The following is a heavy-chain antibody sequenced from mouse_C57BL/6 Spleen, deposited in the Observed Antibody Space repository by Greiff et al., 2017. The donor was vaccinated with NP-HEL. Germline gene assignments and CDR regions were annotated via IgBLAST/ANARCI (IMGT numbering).Heavy chain of an antibody. CDR1: GYAFSSSW. J-gene: IGHJ3*01. Sequence: QVQLQQSGPELVKPGASVKISCKASGYAFSSSWMNWVKQRPGKGLEWIGRIYPGDGDTNYNRKFKGKATLTADKSSSTAFMQLSSLTSEDSAVYFCARCLDSSDYWVAYRGQGTLVTVAA. V-gene: IGHV1-82*01. CDR2: IYPGDGDT. D-gene: IGHD3-2*02. CDR3: ARCLDSSDYWVAY.